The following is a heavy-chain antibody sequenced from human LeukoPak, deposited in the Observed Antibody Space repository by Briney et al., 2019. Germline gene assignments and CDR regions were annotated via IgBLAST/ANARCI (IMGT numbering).Heavy chain of an antibody. V-gene: IGHV3-53*01. J-gene: IGHJ4*02. CDR2: IYSGGST. D-gene: IGHD3/OR15-3a*01. CDR3: AKYFYSDNDFRPGRRYFDF. CDR1: GFTVSSNY. Sequence: GGSLRLSCAASGFTVSSNYMSWVRQAPGKGLEWVSVIYSGGSTYYADSVKGRFTISRDNSKNTLYLQMNSLRAEDTAMYFCAKYFYSDNDFRPGRRYFDFWGQGTLVTVSS.